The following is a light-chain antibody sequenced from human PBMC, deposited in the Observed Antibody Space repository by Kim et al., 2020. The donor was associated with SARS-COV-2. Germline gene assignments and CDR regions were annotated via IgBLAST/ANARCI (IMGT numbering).Light chain of an antibody. J-gene: IGLJ1*01. Sequence: SYELTQPPSVSVAPGKTARITCGGNNIGSKSVHWYQQKPGQAPVLVIYYDSDRPSGIPERFSGSNSGNTATLTISRVEAGDEADYYCQVWDSSSDPPNVFGTGTKVTVL. CDR2: YDS. CDR3: QVWDSSSDPPNV. V-gene: IGLV3-21*04. CDR1: NIGSKS.